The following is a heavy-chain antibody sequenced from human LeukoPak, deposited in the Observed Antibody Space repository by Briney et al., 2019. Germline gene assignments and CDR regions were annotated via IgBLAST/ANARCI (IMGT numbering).Heavy chain of an antibody. Sequence: PSETLSLTCTVSGGSITDSFWTWIRQPAGKGLEWIGRIYSSGITNCSPSLKSRVTMSVDTSKNQFSLNLTSVAAAGTGVYFCASEQTTSGGRRLDSWGQGTLVIVSS. J-gene: IGHJ4*02. CDR1: GGSITDSF. CDR2: IYSSGIT. CDR3: ASEQTTSGGRRLDS. V-gene: IGHV4-4*07. D-gene: IGHD3-16*01.